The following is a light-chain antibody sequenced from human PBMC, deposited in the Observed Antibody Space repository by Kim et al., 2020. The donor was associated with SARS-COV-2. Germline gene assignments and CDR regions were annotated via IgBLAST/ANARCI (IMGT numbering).Light chain of an antibody. Sequence: VALGKTSRSTCGGNNNGSKNVHWDKQKPGQTPVVVVYRDSNRPSGIPERFSGSNTGNTATLTISRAQAGNEADYFWQVWDSSTVVFGGGTQLTVL. CDR1: NNGSKN. CDR3: QVWDSSTVV. J-gene: IGLJ2*01. CDR2: RDS. V-gene: IGLV3-9*01.